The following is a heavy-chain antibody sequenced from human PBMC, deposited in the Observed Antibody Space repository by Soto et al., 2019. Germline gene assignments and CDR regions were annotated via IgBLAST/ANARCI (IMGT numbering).Heavy chain of an antibody. CDR2: IPYDGSNK. CDR1: GFTFSSYA. D-gene: IGHD3-3*01. J-gene: IGHJ6*02. Sequence: GGSLRLSCAASGFTFSSYAMHWVRQAPGKGLEWVAVIPYDGSNKYYADSVKGRFTISRDNSKNTLYLQMNSLRAEDTAVYYCARDTSYYDFWSGYYTGLGYYGMDVWGQGTTVTVSS. CDR3: ARDTSYYDFWSGYYTGLGYYGMDV. V-gene: IGHV3-30-3*01.